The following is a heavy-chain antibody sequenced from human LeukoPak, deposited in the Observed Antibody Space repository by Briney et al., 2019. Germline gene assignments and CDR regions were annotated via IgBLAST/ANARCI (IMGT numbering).Heavy chain of an antibody. Sequence: PGGSLRLSCAASGFTFDDYGMSWVRQAPGKGLEWVSGINWNGGSTGYADSVKGRFTISRDNAKNSLYLQMNSLRAEDTALYYCARIYYYDSSGSSFDYWGQGTLVTVSS. V-gene: IGHV3-20*04. CDR3: ARIYYYDSSGSSFDY. CDR1: GFTFDDYG. CDR2: INWNGGST. D-gene: IGHD3-22*01. J-gene: IGHJ4*02.